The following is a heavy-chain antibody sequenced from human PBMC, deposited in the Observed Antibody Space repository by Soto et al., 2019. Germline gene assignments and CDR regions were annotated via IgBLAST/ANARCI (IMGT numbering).Heavy chain of an antibody. V-gene: IGHV3-23*01. CDR1: GFTFSSYA. D-gene: IGHD2-2*01. CDR3: AKGPVVPAAQYIYYYYGMDV. CDR2: IRGSGGIT. Sequence: EVQLLESGGGLVQPGGSLRLSCAASGFTFSSYAMSWVRQAPGKGLEGVSAIRGSGGITYYADSVKGGFTMSRDNSKNTLYLQMNSLRAEDTAVYYCAKGPVVPAAQYIYYYYGMDVWGQGTTVTVSS. J-gene: IGHJ6*02.